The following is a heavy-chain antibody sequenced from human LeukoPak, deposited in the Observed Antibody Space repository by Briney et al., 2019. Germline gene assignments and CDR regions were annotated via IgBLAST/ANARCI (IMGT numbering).Heavy chain of an antibody. J-gene: IGHJ4*02. CDR2: ISDSGRT. D-gene: IGHD1-7*01. V-gene: IGHV4-59*08. Sequence: SSETLSLTCAVSGDSIGSYFWSWIRQPPGKGPQWIGYISDSGRTTYNPSLKSRVTISTDTSKNQFSLRLSSVTAADTAVYYCARHNAHDNWNYDYWGQGTLVTVSS. CDR1: GDSIGSYF. CDR3: ARHNAHDNWNYDY.